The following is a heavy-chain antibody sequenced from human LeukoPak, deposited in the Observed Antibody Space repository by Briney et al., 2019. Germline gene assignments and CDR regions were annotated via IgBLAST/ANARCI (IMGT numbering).Heavy chain of an antibody. CDR2: IYSGGST. V-gene: IGHV3-53*01. D-gene: IGHD2-8*01. CDR3: ARVQGLRMIYDAFDI. CDR1: GFTVSSNY. J-gene: IGHJ3*02. Sequence: GGSLRLSCAASGFTVSSNYMSWVRQAPGKGLEWVSVIYSGGSTYYADSVKGRFTISRDNSKNTLYLQMNSLRAEDTAVYYCARVQGLRMIYDAFDIWGQGTMVTVSS.